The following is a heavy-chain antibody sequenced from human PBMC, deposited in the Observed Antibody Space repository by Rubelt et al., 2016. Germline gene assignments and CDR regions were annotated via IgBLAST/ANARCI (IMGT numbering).Heavy chain of an antibody. CDR3: ARPQYSWVSTIDY. CDR2: IYYSGSA. V-gene: IGHV4-59*08. D-gene: IGHD6-13*01. J-gene: IGHJ4*02. Sequence: QVQLQESGPGLVKPSETLSLTCTVSGGSISSYYWNWIRQPPGKGLEWIGYIYYSGSANYNPPLKSRVTISVATSKDQFSLGLGAVTAADTAVYYCARPQYSWVSTIDYWGQGTLVTVSS. CDR1: GGSISSYY.